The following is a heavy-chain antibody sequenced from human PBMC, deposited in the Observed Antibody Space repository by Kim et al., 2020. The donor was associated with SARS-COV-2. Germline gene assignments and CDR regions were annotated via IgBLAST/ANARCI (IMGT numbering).Heavy chain of an antibody. Sequence: GGSLRLSCAASGFTFSSLWMNWIRQAPGKGLEWVALINEDGSGRFYEESVKGRFTISRDNAKNSLYLQMTSLGGDDTAVYYCATGEMDMSHSQGGQGTLVTVSS. D-gene: IGHD7-27*01. CDR3: ATGEMDMSHSQ. CDR1: GFTFSSLW. J-gene: IGHJ4*02. CDR2: INEDGSGR. V-gene: IGHV3-7*01.